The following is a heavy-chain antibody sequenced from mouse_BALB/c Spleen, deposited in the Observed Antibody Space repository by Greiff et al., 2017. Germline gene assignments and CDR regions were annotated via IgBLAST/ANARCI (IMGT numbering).Heavy chain of an antibody. V-gene: IGHV5-6-3*01. J-gene: IGHJ3*01. CDR3: ARGGLWGNYAWFAY. D-gene: IGHD2-1*01. Sequence: VQLKESGGGLVKPGGSLKLSCAASGFTFSSYGMSWVRQTPDKRLELVATINSNGGSTYYPDSVKGRFTISRDNAKNTLYLQMSSLKSEDTAMYYCARGGLWGNYAWFAYWGQGTLVTVSA. CDR2: INSNGGST. CDR1: GFTFSSYG.